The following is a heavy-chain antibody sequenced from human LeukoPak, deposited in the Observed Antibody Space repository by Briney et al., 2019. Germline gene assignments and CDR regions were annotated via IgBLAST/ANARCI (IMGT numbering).Heavy chain of an antibody. CDR1: GFVFSNYW. D-gene: IGHD3-22*01. CDR3: ARGSSGYSHQSSDY. V-gene: IGHV3-74*01. Sequence: GGSLRLSCAATGFVFSNYWMHWVRQAPGEGLVWVARIARDGRKTGYADSVKGRFIISRDNAKNALYLQMNSLRAEDTAVYYCARGSSGYSHQSSDYWGQGTLVTVSS. CDR2: IARDGRKT. J-gene: IGHJ4*02.